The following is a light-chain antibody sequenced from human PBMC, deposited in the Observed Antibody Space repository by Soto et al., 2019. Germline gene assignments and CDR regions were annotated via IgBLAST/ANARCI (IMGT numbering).Light chain of an antibody. CDR3: SSYAGSNNYV. Sequence: QSVLTQPPSASGSPGQSVTISCTGTSSDVGGYNYVSWYQQHPGRPPKLMIYEVTKRPLGVPDRFSGSKSGNTASLTVSGLQAQDEADYYCSSYAGSNNYVFGPGTKVTLL. J-gene: IGLJ1*01. CDR1: SSDVGGYNY. V-gene: IGLV2-8*01. CDR2: EVT.